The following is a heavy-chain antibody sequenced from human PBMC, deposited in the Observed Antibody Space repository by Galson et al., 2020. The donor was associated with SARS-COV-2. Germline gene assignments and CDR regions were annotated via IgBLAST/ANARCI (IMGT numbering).Heavy chain of an antibody. Sequence: SETLSLTCTVSGGSITSGDSYWRWIRQHPRRGLEWIGYIFYSGFTYYSPSFKSRVTMSLDTSKNQFSLELNSVTAADMAVYYCASGLGGDYWGPGTLVTVSS. CDR3: ASGLGGDY. J-gene: IGHJ4*02. CDR1: GGSITSGDSY. CDR2: IFYSGFT. V-gene: IGHV4-31*03. D-gene: IGHD1-26*01.